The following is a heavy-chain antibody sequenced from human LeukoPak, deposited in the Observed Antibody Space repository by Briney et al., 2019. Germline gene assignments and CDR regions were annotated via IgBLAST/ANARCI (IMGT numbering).Heavy chain of an antibody. CDR1: GGSFSGYY. CDR2: INHSGST. Sequence: SETLSLTCAVYGGSFSGYYWSWIRQPPGKGLEWIGEINHSGSTNYNPSLKSRVTISVDKSKNQFSLKLSSVTAADTAVYYCARHLRSDHWFGELLLRKYNWFDPWGQGTLVTVSS. J-gene: IGHJ5*02. CDR3: ARHLRSDHWFGELLLRKYNWFDP. V-gene: IGHV4-34*01. D-gene: IGHD3-10*01.